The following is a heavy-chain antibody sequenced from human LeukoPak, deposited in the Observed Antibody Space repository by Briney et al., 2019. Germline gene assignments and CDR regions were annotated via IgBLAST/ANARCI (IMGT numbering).Heavy chain of an antibody. D-gene: IGHD4-17*01. V-gene: IGHV1-69*04. CDR3: ARATTVTSPFDY. Sequence: VASVKVSCKASGYTFTGYYMHWVRQAPGQGLEWMGRIIPILGVANYPQKFQGRVTISADKSTSTAYMELSSLRPEDTALYYCARATTVTSPFDYWGQGTLVTVSS. J-gene: IGHJ4*02. CDR2: IIPILGVA. CDR1: GYTFTGYY.